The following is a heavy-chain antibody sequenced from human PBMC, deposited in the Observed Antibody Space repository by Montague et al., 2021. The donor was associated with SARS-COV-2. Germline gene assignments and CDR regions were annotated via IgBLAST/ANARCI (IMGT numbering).Heavy chain of an antibody. V-gene: IGHV4-59*01. J-gene: IGHJ2*01. CDR2: IYYSGST. D-gene: IGHD3-22*01. CDR3: ARGPQEYRITMIVVDYWYFHP. Sequence: SETLSLTCTVSGGSISSYYWSWIRQPPGKGLEWIGYIYYSGSTNYDPALKSRVTISVDTSKNQFSLKLSSVTAADTAVYYCARGPQEYRITMIVVDYWYFHPWGRGTLVTVSS. CDR1: GGSISSYY.